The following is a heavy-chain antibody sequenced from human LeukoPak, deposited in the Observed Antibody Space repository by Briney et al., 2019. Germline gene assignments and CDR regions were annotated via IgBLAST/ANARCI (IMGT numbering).Heavy chain of an antibody. Sequence: GGSLRLYCVASGFAYSTTWMNWFRQAPGKGLEWVANIGQGERQMNYADSVKGRFSISRDNARNSLFLQLNSLRAEDTAVYYCATSYLKHWGQGSLVTVSS. V-gene: IGHV3-7*01. CDR1: GFAYSTTW. CDR2: IGQGERQM. CDR3: ATSYLKH. J-gene: IGHJ1*01.